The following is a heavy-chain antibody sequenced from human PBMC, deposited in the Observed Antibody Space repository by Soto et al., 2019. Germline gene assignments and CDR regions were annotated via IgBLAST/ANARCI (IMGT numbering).Heavy chain of an antibody. D-gene: IGHD2-2*01. CDR3: ARLICNSWLDS. CDR1: GDSVSTNSAT. CDR2: TYYRSKWFN. V-gene: IGHV6-1*01. Sequence: SQTLAVTCAISGDSVSTNSATWDWIGQSPSRGLEWLERTYYRSKWFNNYAVSVKGRISINPDTSNNQFSLQLNSATPDDTAVYYCARLICNSWLDSWGQGTLFTVSS. J-gene: IGHJ5*01.